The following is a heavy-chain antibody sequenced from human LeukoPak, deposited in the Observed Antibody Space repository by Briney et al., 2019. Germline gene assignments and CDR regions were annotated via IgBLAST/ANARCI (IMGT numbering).Heavy chain of an antibody. CDR3: ARALIAAAGTYDEFDY. J-gene: IGHJ4*02. V-gene: IGHV4-39*07. CDR1: GGSISSSSYY. D-gene: IGHD6-13*01. CDR2: IYYSGST. Sequence: SETLSLTCTVSGGSISSSSYYWGWLRQPPGKGLEWIGSIYYSGSTYYNPSLKSRVTISVDTSKNQFSLKLSSVTAADTAVYYCARALIAAAGTYDEFDYWGQGTLVTVSS.